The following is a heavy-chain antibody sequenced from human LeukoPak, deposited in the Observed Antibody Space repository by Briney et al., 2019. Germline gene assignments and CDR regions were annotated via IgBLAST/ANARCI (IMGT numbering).Heavy chain of an antibody. CDR3: ARGYYDNNWFDP. CDR2: IGFDVSKI. D-gene: IGHD3-22*01. J-gene: IGHJ5*02. CDR1: GFSFSSYL. Sequence: GGSLRLSCAASGFSFSSYLMHWVRQAPGKGLEWVALIGFDVSKIYYADSVKGRFTISRDNSKNTLYLQMNSLRAEDTAVYYCARGYYDNNWFDPWGQGTLVTVSS. V-gene: IGHV3-33*01.